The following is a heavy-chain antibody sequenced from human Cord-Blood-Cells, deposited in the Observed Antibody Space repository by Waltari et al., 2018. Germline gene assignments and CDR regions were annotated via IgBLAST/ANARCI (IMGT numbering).Heavy chain of an antibody. CDR3: ARHNSGVLRFLEWLLYFDY. Sequence: QLQLQESGPGLVKPSETLSLTCTVSGGSISSSSYYWGWIRQPPGKGLEWIGSIYYSGSTYYNPSLKSRVTISVDTSKNQFSLKLSSVTAADTAVYYCARHNSGVLRFLEWLLYFDYWGQGTLVTVSS. CDR1: GGSISSSSYY. CDR2: IYYSGST. J-gene: IGHJ4*02. V-gene: IGHV4-39*01. D-gene: IGHD3-3*01.